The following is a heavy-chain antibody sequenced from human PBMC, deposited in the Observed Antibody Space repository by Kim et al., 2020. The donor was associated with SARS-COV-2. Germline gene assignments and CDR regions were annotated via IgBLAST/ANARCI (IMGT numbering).Heavy chain of an antibody. CDR3: EKKGGPPYEDI. CDR1: GFTFSSYW. CDR2: INSDGSYT. Sequence: GGSLRLSCAASGFTFSSYWMHWVRQAPGKGLVWVSRINSDGSYTKYADSVKGRFTISRDNAKNTLYLQMNSLRAEDTAVYYCEKKGGPPYEDIWGQGTMVTVSS. D-gene: IGHD2-21*01. J-gene: IGHJ3*02. V-gene: IGHV3-74*03.